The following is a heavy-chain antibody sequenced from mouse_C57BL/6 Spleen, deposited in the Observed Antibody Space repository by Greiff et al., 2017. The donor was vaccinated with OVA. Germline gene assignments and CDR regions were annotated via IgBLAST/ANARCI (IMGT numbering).Heavy chain of an antibody. J-gene: IGHJ1*03. D-gene: IGHD1-1*01. CDR1: GYSITSGYD. CDR3: ASTYGSSYWYFDV. V-gene: IGHV3-1*01. CDR2: ISYSGST. Sequence: VQLKESGPGMVKPSQSLSLTCTVTGYSITSGYDWHWIRHFPGNKLEWMGYISYSGSTNYNPSLKSRISITHDTSKNHFFLKLNSVTTEDTATYYCASTYGSSYWYFDVWGTGTTVTVSS.